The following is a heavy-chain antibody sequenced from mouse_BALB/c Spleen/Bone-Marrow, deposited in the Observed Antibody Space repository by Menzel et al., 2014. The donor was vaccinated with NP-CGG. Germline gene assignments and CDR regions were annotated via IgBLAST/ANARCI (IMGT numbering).Heavy chain of an antibody. CDR1: GFTFSDFY. CDR3: ARDVGYGNYFVY. Sequence: EVQRVESGGGLVQPGDSLRLSCATSGFTFSDFYMEWVRQPPGKRLEWIAASRNKAKYYTTEYSASVKGRFIVPRDISQSVLYLQMNALRAEDTAIYYCARDVGYGNYFVYWGQGTLVTVSA. D-gene: IGHD2-10*02. V-gene: IGHV7-1*02. CDR2: SRNKAKYYTT. J-gene: IGHJ3*01.